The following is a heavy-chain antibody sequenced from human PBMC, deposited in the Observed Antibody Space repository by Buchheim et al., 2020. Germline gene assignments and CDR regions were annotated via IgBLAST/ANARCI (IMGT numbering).Heavy chain of an antibody. CDR1: GGSISSSSYY. Sequence: QLQLQESGPGLVKPSETLSLTCTVSGGSISSSSYYWGWIRQPPGKGLEWIGSIYYSGSTYYNPSLKSRVTISVDTSKNQFSLKLSSVTAADTAVYYCARCSPGGSYFPGVSGYKETQYDYWGQGTL. CDR3: ARCSPGGSYFPGVSGYKETQYDY. J-gene: IGHJ4*02. V-gene: IGHV4-39*01. D-gene: IGHD1-26*01. CDR2: IYYSGST.